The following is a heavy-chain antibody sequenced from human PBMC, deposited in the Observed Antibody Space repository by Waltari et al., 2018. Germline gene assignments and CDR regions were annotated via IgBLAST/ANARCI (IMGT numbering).Heavy chain of an antibody. Sequence: QVQLQESGPGLVKPSETLSLTCTVSGYSISSGYYWGWIRQPPGKGLEWIGSIYLSGSTYDNPALKSRVTISVDTSKNQFSLKLSSVTAADTSVYYCARGLRFWGWFPDDAFDIWCKGTTVTVSS. D-gene: IGHD3-3*01. CDR3: ARGLRFWGWFPDDAFDI. CDR1: GYSISSGYY. J-gene: IGHJ3*02. V-gene: IGHV4-38-2*02. CDR2: IYLSGST.